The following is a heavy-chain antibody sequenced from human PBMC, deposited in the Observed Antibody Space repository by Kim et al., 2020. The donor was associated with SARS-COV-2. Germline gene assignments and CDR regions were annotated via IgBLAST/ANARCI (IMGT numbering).Heavy chain of an antibody. J-gene: IGHJ2*01. CDR2: IGTAGDT. Sequence: GGSLRLSCAASGFTFSIYDMHWVRQATGKGLEWVSGIGTAGDTYFPGSVRGRFSISRDDARNSLYLQMNSLRAEDTAVYYCARDAQRADGWWYFDLWGRGTLVTVSS. CDR3: ARDAQRADGWWYFDL. V-gene: IGHV3-13*01. D-gene: IGHD2-15*01. CDR1: GFTFSIYD.